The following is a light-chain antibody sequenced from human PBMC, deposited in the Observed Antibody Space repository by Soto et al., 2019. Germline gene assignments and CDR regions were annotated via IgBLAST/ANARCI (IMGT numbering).Light chain of an antibody. V-gene: IGLV1-47*02. CDR3: ASWDDRLDAVI. CDR1: SSNIGGTNY. J-gene: IGLJ2*01. CDR2: SNN. Sequence: QSVLTQPPSASGTPGQKVFISCSGSSSNIGGTNYAYWYQQLPGAAPKLLMHSNNLRPSGVPERISGSKFGTAASLAISGLRSEDEAVYYCASWDDRLDAVIFGGGTQLAVL.